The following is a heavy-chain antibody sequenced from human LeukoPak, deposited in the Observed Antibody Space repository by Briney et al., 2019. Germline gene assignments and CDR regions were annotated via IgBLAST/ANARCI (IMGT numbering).Heavy chain of an antibody. D-gene: IGHD6-6*01. J-gene: IGHJ3*02. V-gene: IGHV4-59*12. CDR3: ARDLDSSSPGAFDI. Sequence: SETLSLTCTVSGGSINSYSWNWIRQPPGKGLEWIGFVYNRGSTKYNPSLNSRVTISVDTSKNQFSLKLSSVTAADTAVYYCARDLDSSSPGAFDIWGQGTMVTVSS. CDR1: GGSINSYS. CDR2: VYNRGST.